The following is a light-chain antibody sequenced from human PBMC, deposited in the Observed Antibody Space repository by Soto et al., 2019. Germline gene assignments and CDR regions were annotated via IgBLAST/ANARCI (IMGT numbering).Light chain of an antibody. V-gene: IGKV1-5*03. CDR1: PTISSW. CDR2: KXS. Sequence: IQMTQSPSSVYASVGDRVTIKXRASPTISSWLVWYQQKPGKAPKLXXDKXSTLKRGGPSRFSGSGSGTEFTLTISSLQPDDFANYYCQHYNSDSEAFGQGTKVDIK. J-gene: IGKJ1*01. CDR3: QHYNSDSEA.